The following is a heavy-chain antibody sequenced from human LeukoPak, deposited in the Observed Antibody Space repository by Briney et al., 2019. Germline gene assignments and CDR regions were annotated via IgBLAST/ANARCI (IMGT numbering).Heavy chain of an antibody. CDR3: VRARGSSWYSGQLAYYFDY. Sequence: GGSLRLSCAATGFTFGSYSMNWVRQAQGKGLEWVSYINSSSSTIYYADSVKGRFTISRDNAKNSLYLQMNSLRDEDTAVYYCVRARGSSWYSGQLAYYFDYWGQGTLVTVSS. CDR2: INSSSSTI. J-gene: IGHJ4*02. D-gene: IGHD6-13*01. CDR1: GFTFGSYS. V-gene: IGHV3-48*02.